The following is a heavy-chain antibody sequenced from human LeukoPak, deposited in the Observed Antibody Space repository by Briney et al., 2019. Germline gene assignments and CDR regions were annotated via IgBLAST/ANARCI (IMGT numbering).Heavy chain of an antibody. CDR2: IYYSGST. CDR1: GGSISPFY. J-gene: IGHJ4*02. V-gene: IGHV4-59*01. Sequence: SETLSLTCTVSGGSISPFYWNWIRQPPGKGLEWIGYIYYSGSTNYNPSLKSRVTISVDTSKNRFSLKLSSVTAADTAVYYCARGPIVVGAYYFDYWGQGTLVTVSS. CDR3: ARGPIVVGAYYFDY. D-gene: IGHD2-21*01.